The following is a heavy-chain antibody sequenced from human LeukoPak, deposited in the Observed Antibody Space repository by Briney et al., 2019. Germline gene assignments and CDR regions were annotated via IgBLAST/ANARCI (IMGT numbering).Heavy chain of an antibody. CDR3: ARDHNYAFDN. V-gene: IGHV3-48*01. CDR1: GFPFIEYS. J-gene: IGHJ4*02. D-gene: IGHD1-1*01. Sequence: GGSLRLSCTASGFPFIEYSMNWVRQAPGKGLEWISYIGIDSANTKYADSVRGRFTISTDKAKNSLYLQMNSLRVEDTAVYYCARDHNYAFDNWGQGTLVFVAS. CDR2: IGIDSANT.